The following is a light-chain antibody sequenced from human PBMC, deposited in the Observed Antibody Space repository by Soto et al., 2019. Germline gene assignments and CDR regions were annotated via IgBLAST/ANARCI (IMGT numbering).Light chain of an antibody. V-gene: IGKV3-15*01. CDR1: QTVGTS. J-gene: IGKJ4*01. CDR3: QQHNAWPLT. Sequence: EIVLTQSPATLSVSPGERATLTSRASQTVGTSLAWYQQKPGQAPRLLIYVASTRATGVPSRFSGSGSGTEFALTISSLQSEDFAVYYCQQHNAWPLTFGGGTKVEIK. CDR2: VAS.